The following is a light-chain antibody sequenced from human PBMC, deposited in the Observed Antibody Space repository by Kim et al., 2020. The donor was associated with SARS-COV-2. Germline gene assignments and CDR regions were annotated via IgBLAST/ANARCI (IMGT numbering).Light chain of an antibody. CDR3: HQYGRSLQT. V-gene: IGKV3-20*01. CDR1: QSISYSH. Sequence: SPGEKATLSCRASQSISYSHIAWYQQKPGQAPRLLIFGAFSRATGIPDRFSGGGYGTDFTLTISRLEPDDFAVYYCHQYGRSLQTFGQGTKVDIK. CDR2: GAF. J-gene: IGKJ1*01.